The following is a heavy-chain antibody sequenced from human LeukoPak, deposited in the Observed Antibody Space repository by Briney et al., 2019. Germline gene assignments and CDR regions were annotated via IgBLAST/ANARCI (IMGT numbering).Heavy chain of an antibody. CDR2: IYNDAST. D-gene: IGHD4-17*01. CDR1: GFAVRDYY. Sequence: GGSLRLSCAAAGFAVRDYYMSWVRQAPGKGLQWLSVIYNDASTYYADSVMGRLTISRDNSKNTVYLQMNSLRDDDTAVYYCVRDNGAPSGYWGQGTLVTVSS. J-gene: IGHJ4*02. V-gene: IGHV3-53*01. CDR3: VRDNGAPSGY.